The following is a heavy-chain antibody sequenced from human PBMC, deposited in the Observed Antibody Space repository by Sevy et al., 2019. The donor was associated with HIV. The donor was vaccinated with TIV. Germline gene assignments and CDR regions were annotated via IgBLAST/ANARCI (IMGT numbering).Heavy chain of an antibody. J-gene: IGHJ4*02. V-gene: IGHV3-23*01. CDR3: ASPCMITFGGVVESWPCYDY. CDR1: GFTFSSYA. D-gene: IGHD3-16*02. Sequence: GGSLRLSCAASGFTFSSYAMSWVRQAPGKGLEWVSAISGSGGSTCYADSVKGRFTISRDNAKNTLYLQMNSLRAEDTDVYYCASPCMITFGGVVESWPCYDYWGQGTLVTVSS. CDR2: ISGSGGST.